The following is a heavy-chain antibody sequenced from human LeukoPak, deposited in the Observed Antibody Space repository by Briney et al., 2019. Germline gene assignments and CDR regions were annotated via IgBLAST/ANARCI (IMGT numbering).Heavy chain of an antibody. CDR1: SCSLSASGML. J-gene: IGHJ4*02. Sequence: SAPALVKPTQTLTLTCTFSSCSLSASGMLVSWIRQLAGKALEWIARTDWNDDKFYSTSLKTRLTISKDTSKNQVVLTITNMEPVDTATYYSARMAYYYASSGYYAISYFDYWGQGTLVTVSS. D-gene: IGHD3-22*01. CDR3: ARMAYYYASSGYYAISYFDY. CDR2: TDWNDDK. V-gene: IGHV2-70*04.